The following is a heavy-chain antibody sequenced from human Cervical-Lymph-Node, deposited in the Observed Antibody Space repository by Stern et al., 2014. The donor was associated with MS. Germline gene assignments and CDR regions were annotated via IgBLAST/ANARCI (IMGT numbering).Heavy chain of an antibody. CDR3: AVRYCSGGRCYSVPDV. V-gene: IGHV1-46*02. Sequence: QVQLVQSGSEVKKPGASVKVSCKASEYTHNNYLIHWVRQAPGQRHDWMGVINPSGATNYAQKVQDRVTMTTDASTSTFYMELSRLRSEDTAVYYCAVRYCSGGRCYSVPDVWGQGTTVIVSS. D-gene: IGHD2-15*01. CDR2: INPSGAT. J-gene: IGHJ6*02. CDR1: EYTHNNYL.